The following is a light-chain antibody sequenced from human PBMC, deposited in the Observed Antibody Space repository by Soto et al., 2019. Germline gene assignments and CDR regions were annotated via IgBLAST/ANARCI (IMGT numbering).Light chain of an antibody. V-gene: IGKV3-20*01. CDR2: DAS. CDR3: QQYVNSPIT. CDR1: QTVGRNY. Sequence: EIVLTQSPGSLSLFPGERATLSCRASQTVGRNYLAWFQQKPGQAPRLLIYDASTRATGIPDKFGGSGSGTDFTLTISRLEPEDFAVSYCQQYVNSPITFGQGTRLDIK. J-gene: IGKJ5*01.